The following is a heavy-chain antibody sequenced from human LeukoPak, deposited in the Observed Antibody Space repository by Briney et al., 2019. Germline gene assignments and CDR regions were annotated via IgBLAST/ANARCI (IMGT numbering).Heavy chain of an antibody. D-gene: IGHD3-22*01. CDR2: INPSGGST. V-gene: IGHV1-46*01. CDR3: AKDPYSSDPYNWFDP. CDR1: GYTFTTYY. Sequence: ASVKVSCRASGYTFTTYYVHWVRQAPGQGLEWMGIINPSGGSTTYAQKFRGRLTMIRDMSTSTVYMELSSLRSEDTAVYYCAKDPYSSDPYNWFDPWGQGTLVTVSS. J-gene: IGHJ5*02.